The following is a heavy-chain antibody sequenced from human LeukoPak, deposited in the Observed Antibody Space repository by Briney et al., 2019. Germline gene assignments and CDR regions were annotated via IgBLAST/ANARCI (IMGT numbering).Heavy chain of an antibody. V-gene: IGHV4-4*02. CDR3: AREGGPYRPLDY. CDR1: GGSISSTNG. CDR2: VHLSGRT. J-gene: IGHJ4*02. Sequence: SETLSLTCGVSGGSISSTNGWTWVRQPPGEGLEWIGEVHLSGRTNYNPSLESRVTMSVDMSENHISLKLTSVTAADTAVYYCAREGGPYRPLDYSGQGTLVTVSS.